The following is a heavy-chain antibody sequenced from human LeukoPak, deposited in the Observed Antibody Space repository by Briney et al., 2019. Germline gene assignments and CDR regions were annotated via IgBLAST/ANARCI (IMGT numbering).Heavy chain of an antibody. V-gene: IGHV3-11*06. CDR1: GFTFSDYY. D-gene: IGHD3-10*01. J-gene: IGHJ4*02. Sequence: GGSLRLSCAASGFTFSDYYMSWIRQASGKGLEWVSYISISSNDIKYADSVKGRFTISRDNAKNSLYLQMNSLRAEDTAVYYCARLLLLWFGEYAPFDYWGQGTLVTVSS. CDR3: ARLLLLWFGEYAPFDY. CDR2: ISISSNDI.